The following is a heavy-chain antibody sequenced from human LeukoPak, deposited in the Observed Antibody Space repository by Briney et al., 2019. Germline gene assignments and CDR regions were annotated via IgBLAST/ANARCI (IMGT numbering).Heavy chain of an antibody. V-gene: IGHV4-39*07. D-gene: IGHD2-2*01. Sequence: SETLSLTCTVSGGSISSYYWGWIRQPPGKGLEWIGSIYYSGSTYYNPSLKSRVTISVDTSKNQFSLKLSSVTAADTAVYYCYFSSARDAFDIWGQGTMVTVSS. CDR1: GGSISSYY. CDR3: YFSSARDAFDI. J-gene: IGHJ3*02. CDR2: IYYSGST.